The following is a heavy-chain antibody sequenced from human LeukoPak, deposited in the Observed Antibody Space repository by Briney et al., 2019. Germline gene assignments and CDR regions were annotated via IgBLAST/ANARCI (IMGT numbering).Heavy chain of an antibody. CDR2: ISYDGSNK. CDR1: GFTFTNYG. J-gene: IGHJ2*01. Sequence: GGSLRLSCAASGFTFTNYGMHWVRQAPGKGLEWVAVISYDGSNKYYADSVKGRFTISRDNSKNTLYLQMNSLRAEDTAVYYCAKGSRDFNLWGRGTLVTDSS. V-gene: IGHV3-30*18. CDR3: AKGSRDFNL.